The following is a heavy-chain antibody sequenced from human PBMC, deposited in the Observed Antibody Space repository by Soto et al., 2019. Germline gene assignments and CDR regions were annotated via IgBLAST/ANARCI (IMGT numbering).Heavy chain of an antibody. Sequence: QVRLAQSGAEVKKTGSSVKVSCKASGGTFSDSGVTWVRQAPRQGLEWVGAILPKFGKTNYAQTLQGRVAIIADKSPDTVFLEVSRLRSDDTAVYFCARETELGTGYAMDVWGQGTTVIVSS. CDR3: ARETELGTGYAMDV. CDR1: GGTFSDSG. D-gene: IGHD1-7*01. J-gene: IGHJ6*02. CDR2: ILPKFGKT. V-gene: IGHV1-69*06.